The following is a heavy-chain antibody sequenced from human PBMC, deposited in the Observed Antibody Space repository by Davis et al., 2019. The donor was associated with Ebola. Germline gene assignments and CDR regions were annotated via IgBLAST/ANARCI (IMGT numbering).Heavy chain of an antibody. Sequence: SGPTLVKPTQTLTLTCTFSGFSLTSRGEGVGWIRQPPGTALEWVALIYWDDDKYYSPSLRSRLIINKDASQNQVVLTLTNMDPVDTATYYCGRYLYGEFVAAWGQGTLVTVSS. D-gene: IGHD4-17*01. V-gene: IGHV2-5*02. CDR2: IYWDDDK. CDR3: GRYLYGEFVAA. CDR1: GFSLTSRGEG. J-gene: IGHJ5*02.